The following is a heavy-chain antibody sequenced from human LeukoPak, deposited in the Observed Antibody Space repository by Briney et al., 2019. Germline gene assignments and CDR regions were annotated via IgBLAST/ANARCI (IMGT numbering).Heavy chain of an antibody. Sequence: SETLSLTCTVSGGSISSYYWSWIRQPPGKGLEWIGYIYTSGSTNYNPSLKSRVTISVDTSKNQFSLKLSSVTAAVTAVYYCARRTGNYGGWFDPWGQGTLVTVSS. V-gene: IGHV4-4*09. D-gene: IGHD4-23*01. J-gene: IGHJ5*02. CDR3: ARRTGNYGGWFDP. CDR1: GGSISSYY. CDR2: IYTSGST.